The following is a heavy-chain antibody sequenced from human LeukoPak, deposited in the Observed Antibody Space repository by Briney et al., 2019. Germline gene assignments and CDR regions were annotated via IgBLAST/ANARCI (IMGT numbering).Heavy chain of an antibody. CDR3: ARGVGVSSSWYMYY. CDR1: GYTFTSYA. CDR2: TNAGNGNT. D-gene: IGHD6-13*01. V-gene: IGHV1-3*01. Sequence: ASVKVSCKASGYTFTSYAMHWVRQAPGQRLEWMGWTNAGNGNTKYSQKFQGRVTITRDTSASTAYMELSSLRSEDTAVYYCARGVGVSSSWYMYYWGQGTLVTVSS. J-gene: IGHJ4*02.